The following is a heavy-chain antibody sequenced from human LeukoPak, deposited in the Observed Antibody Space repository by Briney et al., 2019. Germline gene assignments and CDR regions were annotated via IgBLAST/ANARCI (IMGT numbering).Heavy chain of an antibody. V-gene: IGHV1-24*01. D-gene: IGHD2-8*01. J-gene: IGHJ4*02. Sequence: ASVKVSCKVSGYTLTELSMHWVRQAPGKGLEWVGGFDPEDGETIYAQKFQGRVTMTEDTSTDTAYMELSSLRSEDTAVYYCATSEDIVLMGTYYFDYWGQGTLVTVSS. CDR2: FDPEDGET. CDR1: GYTLTELS. CDR3: ATSEDIVLMGTYYFDY.